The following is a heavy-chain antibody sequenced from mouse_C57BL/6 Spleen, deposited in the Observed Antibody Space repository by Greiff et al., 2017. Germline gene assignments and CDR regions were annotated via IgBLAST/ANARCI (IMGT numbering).Heavy chain of an antibody. Sequence: EVKLLESEGGLVQPGSSMKLSCTASGFTFSDYYMAWVRQVPEKGLEWVANINYDGSSTYYLDSLKSRFIISRDNAKNILYLQMSSLKSEDTATYYCARYYYGNYAMDYWGQGTSVTVSS. CDR3: ARYYYGNYAMDY. D-gene: IGHD1-1*01. CDR2: INYDGSST. J-gene: IGHJ4*01. V-gene: IGHV5-16*01. CDR1: GFTFSDYY.